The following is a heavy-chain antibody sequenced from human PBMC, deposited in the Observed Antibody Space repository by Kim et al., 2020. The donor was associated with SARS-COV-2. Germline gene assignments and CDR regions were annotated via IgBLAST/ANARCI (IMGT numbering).Heavy chain of an antibody. CDR3: VKDRDTFMSPLFFDF. Sequence: GGSLRLSCAGSGFDFSDYALSWVRQIPGNGLEWVAAISNSGSLIYYADSVKDRFIISRDNSKNTVYLQMNGLRAEDTAIYYCVKDRDTFMSPLFFDFWGQGTLVTVSS. J-gene: IGHJ4*02. CDR1: GFDFSDYA. CDR2: ISNSGSLI. V-gene: IGHV3-23*01. D-gene: IGHD5-18*01.